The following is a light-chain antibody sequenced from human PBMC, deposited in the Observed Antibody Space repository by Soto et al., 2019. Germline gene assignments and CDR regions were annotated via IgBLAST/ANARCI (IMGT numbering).Light chain of an antibody. CDR2: EVS. CDR3: TSYVGSNILV. V-gene: IGLV2-8*01. J-gene: IGLJ2*01. Sequence: QSAMTQPPSASGSPGQSVTISCTGTSSDVGAYKYVSWYQQYPGKAPKLMIYEVSKRPSGVPDRFSGSKSGNTASLTVSGLQAEYEADYYCTSYVGSNILVFGGGNKVTVL. CDR1: SSDVGAYKY.